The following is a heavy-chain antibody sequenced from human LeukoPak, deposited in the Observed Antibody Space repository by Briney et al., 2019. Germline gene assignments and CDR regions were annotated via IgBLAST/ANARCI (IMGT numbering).Heavy chain of an antibody. CDR1: GFTFSSYN. Sequence: PGGSLRLSCAASGFTFSSYNMNWVRQPPGKGLEWIGEINHSGSTNYNPSLKSRVTISVDTSKNQFSLKLSSVTAADTAVYYCANRSGGDVDYWGQGTLVTVSS. D-gene: IGHD3-16*01. J-gene: IGHJ4*02. V-gene: IGHV4-34*08. CDR2: INHSGST. CDR3: ANRSGGDVDY.